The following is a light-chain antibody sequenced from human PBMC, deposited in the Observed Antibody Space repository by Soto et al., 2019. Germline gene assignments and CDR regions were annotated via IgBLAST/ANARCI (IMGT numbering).Light chain of an antibody. CDR2: MAS. V-gene: IGKV1-5*03. CDR3: QQYSSYCT. Sequence: DIQMTQSPSTLSASVGDRVTITCRASQSISSWLAWYQQKPGKAPKLLIYMASSLESGVPSRFIGSGSGTEFTLTISSLQPDDFSTYYCQQYSSYCTFGQGTKLDSK. CDR1: QSISSW. J-gene: IGKJ1*01.